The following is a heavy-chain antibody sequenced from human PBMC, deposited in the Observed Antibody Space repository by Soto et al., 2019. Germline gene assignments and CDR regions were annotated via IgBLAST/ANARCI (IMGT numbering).Heavy chain of an antibody. D-gene: IGHD3-22*01. CDR2: INPNSGGT. V-gene: IGHV1-2*04. J-gene: IGHJ6*02. CDR1: GYTFTGYY. CDR3: ARDSTDDYYDSPPPHGMDV. Sequence: QVQLVQSGAEVKKPGASVKVSCKASGYTFTGYYMHWVRQAPGQGLEWMGWINPNSGGTNYAQKFQGWVTMTRDTSISTAYMELSRMRSDDTAVYYCARDSTDDYYDSPPPHGMDVWGQGKTVTVSS.